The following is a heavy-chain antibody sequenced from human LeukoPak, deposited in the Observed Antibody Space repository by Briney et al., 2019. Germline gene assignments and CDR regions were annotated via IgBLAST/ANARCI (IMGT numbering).Heavy chain of an antibody. D-gene: IGHD6-13*01. CDR1: GFTFSSYS. Sequence: GGSLRLSCAASGFTFSSYSMNWVRQAPGKGLEWVSSISSSSSYIYYADSVKGRFTISRDNAKNSLYLQMNSLRAEDTAVYYCARDLPGSWRRYGIAAASMANIDYWGQGTLVTVSS. CDR3: ARDLPGSWRRYGIAAASMANIDY. CDR2: ISSSSSYI. J-gene: IGHJ4*02. V-gene: IGHV3-21*01.